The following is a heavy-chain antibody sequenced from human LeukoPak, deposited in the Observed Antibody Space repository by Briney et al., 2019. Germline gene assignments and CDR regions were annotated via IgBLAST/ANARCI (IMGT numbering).Heavy chain of an antibody. V-gene: IGHV3-23*01. Sequence: PGGSLRLSCAASGFTFSNYPMSWVRQAPGKGLEWVSAISGSGDSTYYADSVKGRFTISTDHPKNTLYLQMNSPRAEDTAVYFCAKRGVVIRVILVGFHKEAYYFDSWGQGALVTVSS. D-gene: IGHD3-22*01. J-gene: IGHJ4*02. CDR1: GFTFSNYP. CDR2: ISGSGDST. CDR3: AKRGVVIRVILVGFHKEAYYFDS.